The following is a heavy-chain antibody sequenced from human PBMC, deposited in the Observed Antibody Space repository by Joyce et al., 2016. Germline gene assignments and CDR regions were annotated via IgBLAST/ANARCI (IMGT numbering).Heavy chain of an antibody. J-gene: IGHJ5*02. D-gene: IGHD3-10*02. CDR2: IDPRGSYT. CDR1: GYSFTSHW. Sequence: EVQLVQSGAEVKKPGESLRISCKGSGYSFTSHWISWVRQMPGKGLEWMGRIDPRGSYTDYSPSFEGHVTISVDKTISAAYLQWSSLRASDTAIYYCARHVTDWFDPWGQGTLVTASS. CDR3: ARHVTDWFDP. V-gene: IGHV5-10-1*03.